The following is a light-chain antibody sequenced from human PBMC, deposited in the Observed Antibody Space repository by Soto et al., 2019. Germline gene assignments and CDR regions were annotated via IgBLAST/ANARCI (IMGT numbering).Light chain of an antibody. CDR2: GNS. J-gene: IGLJ1*01. V-gene: IGLV1-40*01. Sequence: QSVLTQPPSVSGAPGQRVTISCTGRSSNIRAGYDVHWYQQLPGTATKILIYGNSNRPSGVPDRFSGSKSGTSASLAITGLQAEDEADYYCQSYDSSLSGYVFGTGTKLTVL. CDR3: QSYDSSLSGYV. CDR1: SSNIRAGYD.